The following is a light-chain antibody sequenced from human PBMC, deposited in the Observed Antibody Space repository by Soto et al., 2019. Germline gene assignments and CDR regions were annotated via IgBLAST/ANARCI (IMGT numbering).Light chain of an antibody. Sequence: QSVLTQPPSASGTPGQRVTISCSGSNSNIGNNYVHWYQQLPGTAPKLLIYRNNQRPSGVPDRFSGSKPGTSASLAISGLRSEDEADYYCAAWDDSLSGVVFGGGTKVTVL. J-gene: IGLJ2*01. CDR1: NSNIGNNY. V-gene: IGLV1-47*01. CDR3: AAWDDSLSGVV. CDR2: RNN.